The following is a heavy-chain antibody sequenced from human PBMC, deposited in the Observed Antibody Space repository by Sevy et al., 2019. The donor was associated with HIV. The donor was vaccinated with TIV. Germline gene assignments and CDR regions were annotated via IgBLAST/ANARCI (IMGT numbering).Heavy chain of an antibody. CDR2: ISLSSNYI. Sequence: GGFLRLSCAASGFTFSDSNMNWVRQAPGKGLEWVSSISLSSNYIYFADSVEGRFTISRDNAENSLYLQMNSLRAEDTAVYYCARDEDPGVFDIWGQGTMVTVSS. V-gene: IGHV3-21*01. CDR1: GFTFSDSN. CDR3: ARDEDPGVFDI. J-gene: IGHJ3*02.